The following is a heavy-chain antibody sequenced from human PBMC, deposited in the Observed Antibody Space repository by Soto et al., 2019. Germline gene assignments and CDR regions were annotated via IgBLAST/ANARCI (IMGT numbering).Heavy chain of an antibody. J-gene: IGHJ6*02. CDR1: GYTLTELS. CDR3: ATVGSSGWYVGDYYYGMDV. V-gene: IGHV1-24*01. Sequence: GASVKVSCKVSGYTLTELSMHWVRQAPGKGLEWMGGFDPGDGETIYAQKFQGRVTMTEDTSTDTAYMELSSLRSEDTAVYYCATVGSSGWYVGDYYYGMDVWGQGTTVTVSS. CDR2: FDPGDGET. D-gene: IGHD6-19*01.